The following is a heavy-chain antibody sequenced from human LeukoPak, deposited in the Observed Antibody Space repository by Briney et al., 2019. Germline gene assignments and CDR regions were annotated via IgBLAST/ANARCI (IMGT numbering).Heavy chain of an antibody. D-gene: IGHD1-7*01. CDR1: GFTFANYV. CDR3: AKYERNNWNYPPDY. J-gene: IGHJ4*02. CDR2: IGGSGSYR. V-gene: IGHV3-23*01. Sequence: GGSLRLSCAASGFTFANYVMSWVRQAPGKGLERVSAIGGSGSYRYYADSVRGRFTISRDNSKNTMDLQMNSLRVEDTAVYFCAKYERNNWNYPPDYWGQGTLVTVSS.